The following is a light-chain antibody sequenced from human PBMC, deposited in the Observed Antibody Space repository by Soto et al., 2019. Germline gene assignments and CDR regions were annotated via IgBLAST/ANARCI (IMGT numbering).Light chain of an antibody. V-gene: IGKV3-20*01. CDR1: QSVSSSY. J-gene: IGKJ4*01. Sequence: EIAFTQSPVTLSLSPCERATLSCSASQSVSSSYLAWYQQKPGQAPRPLIYGASSRATGIPDRFSGSGSGTDFTLTISRLEPEDFAVYYCQQYGSSPLTFGGGTKVDNK. CDR2: GAS. CDR3: QQYGSSPLT.